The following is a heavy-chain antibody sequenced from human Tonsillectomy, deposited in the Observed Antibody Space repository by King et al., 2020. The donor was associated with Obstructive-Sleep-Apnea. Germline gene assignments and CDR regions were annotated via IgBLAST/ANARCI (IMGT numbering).Heavy chain of an antibody. V-gene: IGHV3-9*01. J-gene: IGHJ4*02. CDR1: GFTFDDYA. CDR2: ISWNSGSI. D-gene: IGHD3-16*01. Sequence: VQLVESGGGLVQPGRSLRLSCAASGFTFDDYAMHWVRQAPGKGLEWVSGISWNSGSIGYADSVKGRFTISRDNAKNSLYLQMNSLRAEDTALYYCAKPPFKFAEDYWGQGTLVTVSS. CDR3: AKPPFKFAEDY.